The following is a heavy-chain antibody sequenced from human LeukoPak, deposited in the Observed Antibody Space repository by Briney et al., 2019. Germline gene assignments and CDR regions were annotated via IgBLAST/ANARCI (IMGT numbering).Heavy chain of an antibody. CDR3: ARRIAAGVLYYYYYYYMDV. V-gene: IGHV3-7*01. J-gene: IGHJ6*03. Sequence: PGGSLRLSCAASGFTFSSYWMSWVRQAPGKGLEGVANIKQDGSEKYYVDSVKGRFTISRDNAKNSLYLQMNSLRAEDTAVYYCARRIAAGVLYYYYYYYMDVWGKGTTVTISS. D-gene: IGHD6-13*01. CDR1: GFTFSSYW. CDR2: IKQDGSEK.